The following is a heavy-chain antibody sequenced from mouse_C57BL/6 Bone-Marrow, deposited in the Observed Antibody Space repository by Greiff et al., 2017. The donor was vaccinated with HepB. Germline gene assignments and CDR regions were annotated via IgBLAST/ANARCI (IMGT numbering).Heavy chain of an antibody. D-gene: IGHD1-1*01. CDR3: ARWRYYGAWFAY. CDR2: IYPSSGNT. Sequence: QVQLQQSGAELARPGASVKLSCKASGYTFTSYGISWVKQRTGKGLEWIGEIYPSSGNTYYNEKFKGKATLTADKSSSTAYMELRSLTSEDSAVYFCARWRYYGAWFAYWGQGTLVTVSA. J-gene: IGHJ3*01. CDR1: GYTFTSYG. V-gene: IGHV1-81*01.